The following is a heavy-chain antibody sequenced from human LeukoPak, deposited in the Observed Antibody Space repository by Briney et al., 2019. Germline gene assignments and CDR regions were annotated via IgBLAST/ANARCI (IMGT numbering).Heavy chain of an antibody. Sequence: SETLSLTCTVSGGSISSYYWSWIRQPAGKGLEWIGRIYTSGSTNYNPSLKSRVTISVDTSKNQFSLKLSSVTAADTAVYYCARGRIVVVPAAISWFDPWGQGTLVTVSS. CDR1: GGSISSYY. CDR2: IYTSGST. D-gene: IGHD2-2*02. J-gene: IGHJ5*02. V-gene: IGHV4-4*07. CDR3: ARGRIVVVPAAISWFDP.